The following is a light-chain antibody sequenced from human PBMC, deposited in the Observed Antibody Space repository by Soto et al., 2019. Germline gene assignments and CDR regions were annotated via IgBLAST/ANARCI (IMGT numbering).Light chain of an antibody. CDR1: QSISSW. CDR2: KAS. Sequence: DIKLTQSPSSLSASVGDRVTITCRASQSISSWLAWYQQKPGKAPKLLIYKASSLESGVPSRFSGSGSGTEFTLTISSLQTDDFATYYCQQYNSYSWTVGQGTKVDIK. J-gene: IGKJ1*01. V-gene: IGKV1-5*03. CDR3: QQYNSYSWT.